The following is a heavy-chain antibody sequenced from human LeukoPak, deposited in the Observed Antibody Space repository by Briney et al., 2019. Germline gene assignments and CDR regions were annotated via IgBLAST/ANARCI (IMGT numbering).Heavy chain of an antibody. CDR3: AKDTSGGNDYFDS. D-gene: IGHD3-16*01. Sequence: PGGSLRLSCAASGFTFSSYGMHWVRQAPGKGLEWVAVISYDGNDKYYAESVKGRFTISRDNSKNTLYLQMDSLRAEDTAVYHCAKDTSGGNDYFDSWGQGTLVTVSS. J-gene: IGHJ4*02. CDR1: GFTFSSYG. V-gene: IGHV3-30*18. CDR2: ISYDGNDK.